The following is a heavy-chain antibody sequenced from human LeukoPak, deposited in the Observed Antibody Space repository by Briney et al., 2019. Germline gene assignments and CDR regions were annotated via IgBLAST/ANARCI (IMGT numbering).Heavy chain of an antibody. V-gene: IGHV1-8*03. J-gene: IGHJ4*02. D-gene: IGHD1-26*01. CDR2: MNPNSGNT. CDR3: ARGRSGSYRRTYFDY. CDR1: GYTFTSYD. Sequence: SVKVSCKASGYTFTSYDINWVRQATGQGLEWMGWMNPNSGNTGYAQKFQGRVTITRNTSISTAYMELSSLRSEDTAVYYCARGRSGSYRRTYFDYWGQGTLVTVSS.